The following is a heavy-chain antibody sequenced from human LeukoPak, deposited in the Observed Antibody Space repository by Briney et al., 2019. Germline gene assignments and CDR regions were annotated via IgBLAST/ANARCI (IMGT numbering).Heavy chain of an antibody. Sequence: ASVKVSCRASGYTFTSYAMHWVRQAPGQRLEWMGWTNAGNGNTKYSQKFQGRVTITRDTSASTACMELSSLRSEDTAVYYCARAQAAAGPEEVYYYYYGMDVWGQGTTVTVSS. D-gene: IGHD6-13*01. V-gene: IGHV1-3*01. J-gene: IGHJ6*02. CDR1: GYTFTSYA. CDR3: ARAQAAAGPEEVYYYYYGMDV. CDR2: TNAGNGNT.